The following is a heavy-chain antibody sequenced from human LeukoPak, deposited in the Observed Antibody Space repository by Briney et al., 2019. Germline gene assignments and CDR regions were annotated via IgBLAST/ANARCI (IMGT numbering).Heavy chain of an antibody. D-gene: IGHD3-10*01. CDR1: GFTFSSYG. V-gene: IGHV3-30*02. Sequence: PGGSLRLSCATSGFTFSSYGMYWVRQAPGKGLEWVAFIRYDGSNQYYAGSVKGRFAISRDNSRHTLYLEMNTLRPEDTAVYYCLKNFGVTRTLGYFEYWGQGTLVTVSS. J-gene: IGHJ4*02. CDR3: LKNFGVTRTLGYFEY. CDR2: IRYDGSNQ.